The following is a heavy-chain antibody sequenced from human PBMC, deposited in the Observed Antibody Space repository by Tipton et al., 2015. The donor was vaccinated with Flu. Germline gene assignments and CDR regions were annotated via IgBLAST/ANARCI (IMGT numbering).Heavy chain of an antibody. V-gene: IGHV4-59*01. D-gene: IGHD3-22*01. Sequence: TLSLTCTVSGGSISTYYWSWIRQPPGKGLEWIGYIHYSGNTNYNPSLKSRVTMSIDTSKNQFSLNLRSVSAADTAEYYCARDRGDSSGFYHDYWGQGTLVTVSS. CDR1: GGSISTYY. J-gene: IGHJ4*02. CDR2: IHYSGNT. CDR3: ARDRGDSSGFYHDY.